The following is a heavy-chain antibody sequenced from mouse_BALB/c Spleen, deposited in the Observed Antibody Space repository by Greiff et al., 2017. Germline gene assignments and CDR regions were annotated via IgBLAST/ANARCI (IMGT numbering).Heavy chain of an antibody. D-gene: IGHD3-1*01. CDR3: ARYPRGYFDV. CDR1: GYSITSGYY. CDR2: ISYDGSN. Sequence: ESGPGLVKPSQSLSLTCSVTGYSITSGYYWNWIRQFPGNKLEWMGYISYDGSNNYNPSLKNRISITRDTSKNQFFLKLNSVTTEDTATYYCARYPRGYFDVWGAGTTVTVSS. V-gene: IGHV3-6*02. J-gene: IGHJ1*01.